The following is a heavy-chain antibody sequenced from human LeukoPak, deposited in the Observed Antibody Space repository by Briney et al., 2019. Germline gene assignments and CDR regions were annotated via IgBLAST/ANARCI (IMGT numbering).Heavy chain of an antibody. CDR1: GGSISSYY. Sequence: LETLSLTCTVSGGSISSYYWSWIRQPPGKGLEWIGCIYYSGSTNYNPSLKSRVTISVDTSKNHISLKLTSVTAADTAVYYCARDIGDTVDYYYGVDVWGQGTTVTVSS. CDR2: IYYSGST. CDR3: ARDIGDTVDYYYGVDV. D-gene: IGHD4-23*01. J-gene: IGHJ6*02. V-gene: IGHV4-59*01.